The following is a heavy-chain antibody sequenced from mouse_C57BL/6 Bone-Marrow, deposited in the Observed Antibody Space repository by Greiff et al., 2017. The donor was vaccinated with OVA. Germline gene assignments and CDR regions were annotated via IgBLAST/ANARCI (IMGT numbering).Heavy chain of an antibody. V-gene: IGHV5-4*01. J-gene: IGHJ3*01. Sequence: EVQGVESGGGLVKPGGSLKLSCAASGFTFSSYAMSWVRQTPEKRLEWVATISDGGSYTYYPDNVKGRFTISRDNAKNNLYLQMSHLKSEDTAMYYCAREKGIYDGYYAWFAYWDQGTLVTVSA. D-gene: IGHD2-3*01. CDR2: ISDGGSYT. CDR1: GFTFSSYA. CDR3: AREKGIYDGYYAWFAY.